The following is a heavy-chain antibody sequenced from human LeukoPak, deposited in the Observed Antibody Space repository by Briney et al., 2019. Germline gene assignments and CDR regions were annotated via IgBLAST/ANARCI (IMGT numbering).Heavy chain of an antibody. Sequence: PSETLSLTCTVSGGSISSYYWSWIRQPAGKGLEWIGRIYTSGSTNYNPSLKSRVTMSVDTSKSQFSLKLSSVTAADTAVYYCARDTRGHCSSTSCYMGVDWFDPWGQGTLVTVSS. V-gene: IGHV4-4*07. J-gene: IGHJ5*02. CDR3: ARDTRGHCSSTSCYMGVDWFDP. CDR1: GGSISSYY. D-gene: IGHD2-2*02. CDR2: IYTSGST.